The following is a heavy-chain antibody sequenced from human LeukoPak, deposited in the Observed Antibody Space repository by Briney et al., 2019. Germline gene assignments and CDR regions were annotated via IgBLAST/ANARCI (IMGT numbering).Heavy chain of an antibody. CDR3: ARGQINILERGFDP. V-gene: IGHV1-18*01. CDR1: GYTFTSYG. CDR2: ISAYNGNT. J-gene: IGHJ5*02. D-gene: IGHD5-12*01. Sequence: GASVKVSCKASGYTFTSYGISWVRQAPGQGLEWMGWISAYNGNTDYAQKLQGRVTMTTDTSTSTAYMELSSLRSEDTAVYYCARGQINILERGFDPWGQGTLVTVSS.